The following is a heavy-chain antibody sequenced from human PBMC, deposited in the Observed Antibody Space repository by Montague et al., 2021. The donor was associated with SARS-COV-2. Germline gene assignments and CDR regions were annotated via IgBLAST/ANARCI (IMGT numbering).Heavy chain of an antibody. CDR2: INHSGST. D-gene: IGHD2-15*01. V-gene: IGHV4-39*07. CDR3: ARGPVDDNCSGGSCYSRYYYGMDV. J-gene: IGHJ6*02. CDR1: GGSISSRSYY. Sequence: SETLSLTCTVSGGSISSRSYYWGWIRQPPGKGLEWIGEINHSGSTNYNPSLKSRVTISVDTSKNQFSLKLSSVTAADTAVYYCARGPVDDNCSGGSCYSRYYYGMDVWGQGTTVTVSS.